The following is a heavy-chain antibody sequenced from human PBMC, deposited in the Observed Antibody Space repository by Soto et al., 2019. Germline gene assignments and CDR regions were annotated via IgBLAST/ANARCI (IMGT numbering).Heavy chain of an antibody. CDR2: IFYSGST. CDR3: ARTYSSSHYFDY. J-gene: IGHJ4*02. Sequence: TSETLSLTCTVSGGSISNYYWSWIRQPPGKGLEWIGYIFYSGSTNYNPSLKSRVTISVDTSKNQFSLKLSSVTAADTAVYYCARTYSSSHYFDYWGQGTLVTVSS. V-gene: IGHV4-59*08. CDR1: GGSISNYY. D-gene: IGHD6-6*01.